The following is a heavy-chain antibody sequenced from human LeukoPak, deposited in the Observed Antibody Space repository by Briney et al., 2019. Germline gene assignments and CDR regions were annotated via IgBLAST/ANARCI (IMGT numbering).Heavy chain of an antibody. CDR3: AKGGQDFDFWRFDL. Sequence: GGSLRLSCAASGFTFSDSAVSWVRHSPGEGLKWVSSISNTGGRTYYADSVKGRFTITRDNSRNTVDLQMNSLRAGDTTKYYCAKGGQDFDFWRFDLWGQGILVIVSS. D-gene: IGHD3-3*01. CDR1: GFTFSDSA. V-gene: IGHV3-23*01. J-gene: IGHJ5*02. CDR2: ISNTGGRT.